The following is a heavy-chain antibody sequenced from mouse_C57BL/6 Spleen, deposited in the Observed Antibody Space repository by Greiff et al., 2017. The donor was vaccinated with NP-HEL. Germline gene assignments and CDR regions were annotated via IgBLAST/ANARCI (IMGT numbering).Heavy chain of an antibody. CDR1: GYTFTSYW. D-gene: IGHD1-1*01. V-gene: IGHV1-7*01. Sequence: VQLQQSGAELAKPGASVKLSCKAFGYTFTSYWMHWVKQRPGQGLEWIGYINPSSGYTKYNQKFKDKATLTADNSSSTAYMQLSSLTYEDSAVYYVASLTTVVAWYFDVWGTGTTVTVSS. J-gene: IGHJ1*03. CDR2: INPSSGYT. CDR3: ASLTTVVAWYFDV.